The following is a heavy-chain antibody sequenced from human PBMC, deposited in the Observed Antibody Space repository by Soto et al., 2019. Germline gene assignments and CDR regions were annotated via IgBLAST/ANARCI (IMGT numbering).Heavy chain of an antibody. J-gene: IGHJ4*02. CDR3: ARVKKERDCFDY. V-gene: IGHV4-59*13. CDR1: GDSITIYY. Sequence: QVHLQQSGPGLVKPSETLSLTCTVSGDSITIYYWGWIRQPPGKGLEWIGSISYSGITYYNPSLKSRVTISLDTSKSQFSLKLRSATAADTAVYYCARVKKERDCFDYWGQGTLVTVSS. CDR2: ISYSGIT.